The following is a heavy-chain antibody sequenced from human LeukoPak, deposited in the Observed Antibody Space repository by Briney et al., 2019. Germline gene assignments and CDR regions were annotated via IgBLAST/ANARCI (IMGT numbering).Heavy chain of an antibody. CDR1: GFTVSSNY. CDR2: IYSGGST. J-gene: IGHJ4*02. Sequence: GGSLRLSCAASGFTVSSNYMSWVRQAPEKGLEWVSVIYSGGSTYYADSVKGRFTISRDNSKNTLYLQMNSLRAEDTAVYYCARESRHCSSTSCYVRYFDYWGQGTLVTVSS. D-gene: IGHD2-2*01. CDR3: ARESRHCSSTSCYVRYFDY. V-gene: IGHV3-53*01.